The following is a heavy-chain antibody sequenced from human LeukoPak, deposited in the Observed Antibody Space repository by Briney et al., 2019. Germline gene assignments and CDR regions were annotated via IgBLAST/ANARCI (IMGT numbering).Heavy chain of an antibody. D-gene: IGHD2-21*01. CDR1: GGSISSGDYY. J-gene: IGHJ4*02. CDR3: ARVAYCGGDCRYFDY. Sequence: SQTLSLTCTVSGGSISSGDYYWSWIRQPPGKGLEWIGYIYYSGGTYYNPSLKSRVTISVDTSKNQFSLKLSSVTAADTAVYYCARVAYCGGDCRYFDYWGQGTLVTVSS. V-gene: IGHV4-30-4*08. CDR2: IYYSGGT.